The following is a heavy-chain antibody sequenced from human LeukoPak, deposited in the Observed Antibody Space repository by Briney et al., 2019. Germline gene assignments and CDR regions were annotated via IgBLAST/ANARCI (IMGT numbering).Heavy chain of an antibody. CDR2: IYDRGST. CDR3: ARVPGVTNPGGVAY. Sequence: SETLSLTCSVSGDSISSHYWSWIRQPPGKGLEWIAYIYDRGSTTYNPSLKSQITTSVDTSKNQFSLKLTSVTAADTAVYYCARVPGVTNPGGVAYWGQGTLVTVSS. V-gene: IGHV4-59*11. D-gene: IGHD2-21*02. J-gene: IGHJ4*02. CDR1: GDSISSHY.